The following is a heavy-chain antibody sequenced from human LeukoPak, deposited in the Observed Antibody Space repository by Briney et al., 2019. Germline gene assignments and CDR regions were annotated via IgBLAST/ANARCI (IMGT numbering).Heavy chain of an antibody. V-gene: IGHV5-51*01. Sequence: GESLKISCKGSGYSFTSYWIGWVRQVPGKGLEWMGIIYPGDSDTRYSPSFEGQVTISADKSIGTAYLQWSSLKASDTAMFYCARPNAEGYYDTSGHGAFDIWGQGTMVTVSS. CDR2: IYPGDSDT. J-gene: IGHJ3*02. D-gene: IGHD3-22*01. CDR3: ARPNAEGYYDTSGHGAFDI. CDR1: GYSFTSYW.